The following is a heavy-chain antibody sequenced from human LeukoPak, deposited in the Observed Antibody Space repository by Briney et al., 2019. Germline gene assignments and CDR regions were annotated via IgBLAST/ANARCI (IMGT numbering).Heavy chain of an antibody. J-gene: IGHJ4*01. CDR2: ISSSGRAI. Sequence: GGSLRLSCAASGFTFSSYEMNWVRQAPGKGLEWLSYISSSGRAIYYADSVKGRFTISRDNAKNSLYLQMNSLRAEDTAVYYCARENDYGDYWGQGTLVTVSS. CDR1: GFTFSSYE. CDR3: ARENDYGDY. V-gene: IGHV3-48*03.